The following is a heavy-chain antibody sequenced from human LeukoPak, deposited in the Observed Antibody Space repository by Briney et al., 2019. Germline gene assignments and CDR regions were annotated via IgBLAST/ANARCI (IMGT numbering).Heavy chain of an antibody. CDR3: ARGSSTNCYGGNCFYYYMAV. V-gene: IGHV3-30*04. CDR1: GFTFSTYA. CDR2: TSFDGTTK. J-gene: IGHJ6*03. Sequence: GGSLRLSCAASGFTFSTYAMHWVRQAPGKGLEWVAVTSFDGTTKYYAASVKGRFTVSRDNSKNTLILQMNSLRAEDTAVYYCARGSSTNCYGGNCFYYYMAVWGKGTTVTVSS. D-gene: IGHD2-2*01.